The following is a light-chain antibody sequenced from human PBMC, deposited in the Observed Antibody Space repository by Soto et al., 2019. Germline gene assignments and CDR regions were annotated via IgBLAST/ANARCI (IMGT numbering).Light chain of an antibody. V-gene: IGLV3-21*02. CDR2: DDS. CDR1: NIGSKS. Sequence: SYELTQPPSVSVAPGQTATITCGGNNIGSKSIHWYQQGPGQAPVLVVFDDSDRPSGIPERFSGSKSGNTATLTINRVEAGDEADYYCQAYDYSLTAFVFGGGTQLTVL. CDR3: QAYDYSLTAFV. J-gene: IGLJ3*02.